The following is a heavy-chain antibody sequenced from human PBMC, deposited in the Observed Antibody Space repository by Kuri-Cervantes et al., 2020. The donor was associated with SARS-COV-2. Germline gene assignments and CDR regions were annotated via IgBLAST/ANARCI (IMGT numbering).Heavy chain of an antibody. V-gene: IGHV4-39*01. J-gene: IGHJ6*02. CDR1: GGSINNNHYF. Sequence: SETLSLTCTVSGGSINNNHYFWGWIRQPPGKGLEWIANIYYAGNTYYNASLKSRVNISVDTSKNQFSLTVTSVTAADTATYYCARQRCLYDLWSGLYHHCLDVWGQGTTVTVSS. D-gene: IGHD3/OR15-3a*01. CDR3: ARQRCLYDLWSGLYHHCLDV. CDR2: IYYAGNT.